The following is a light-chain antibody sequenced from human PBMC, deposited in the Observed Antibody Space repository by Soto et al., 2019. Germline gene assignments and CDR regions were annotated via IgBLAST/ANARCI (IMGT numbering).Light chain of an antibody. CDR3: QQYNDWPPT. V-gene: IGKV3-15*01. Sequence: VMTPSTATLSLSPGARVTLSCRASQNVRTNFAWYQQKPGQAPRLLIYGASTRATGIPDRFSASGSGTEFTFTISSLQSEDFVVYYCQQYNDWPPTFGQGTKVDIK. J-gene: IGKJ1*01. CDR2: GAS. CDR1: QNVRTN.